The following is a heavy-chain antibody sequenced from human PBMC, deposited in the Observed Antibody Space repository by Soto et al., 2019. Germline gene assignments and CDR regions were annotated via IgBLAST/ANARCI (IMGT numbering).Heavy chain of an antibody. CDR3: ARAWGSPYYFDY. CDR1: GGTISSYA. Sequence: QVQLVQSGAEVKKPGSSVKVSCKASGGTISSYAISWVRQAPGQGLEWMGGIIPIFSTANYAQKFQGRVTITADESTSTAYMELSTLRSEDTAVYYCARAWGSPYYFDYWGQGTLVIVSS. V-gene: IGHV1-69*12. J-gene: IGHJ4*02. CDR2: IIPIFSTA. D-gene: IGHD7-27*01.